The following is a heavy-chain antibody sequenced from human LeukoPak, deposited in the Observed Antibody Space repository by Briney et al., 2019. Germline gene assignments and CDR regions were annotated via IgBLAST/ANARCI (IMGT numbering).Heavy chain of an antibody. Sequence: SETLSLTCTVSGGSISSSSYYWGWIRQPPGKGREWIGSIYYSGSTYYNPSLKSRVTISVDTSKNQFSLKLSSVTAADTAVYYCRSSSSWGDFDYWGQGTPVTVSS. D-gene: IGHD6-13*01. CDR3: RSSSSWGDFDY. J-gene: IGHJ4*02. CDR2: IYYSGST. CDR1: GGSISSSSYY. V-gene: IGHV4-39*07.